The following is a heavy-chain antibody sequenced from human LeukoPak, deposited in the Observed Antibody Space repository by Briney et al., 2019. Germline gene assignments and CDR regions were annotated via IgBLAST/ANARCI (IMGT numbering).Heavy chain of an antibody. CDR2: IKADGGEK. D-gene: IGHD6-13*01. Sequence: GGSLRLSCAASGFTFSTYWMNWFRQTPGKGLEWVAKIKADGGEKDHVASVKGRFTISRDNAKNSLYLQMNSLRAEDTAVYYCARDLMGIAYRGAFYYWGQGTLVTVSS. CDR1: GFTFSTYW. J-gene: IGHJ4*02. CDR3: ARDLMGIAYRGAFYY. V-gene: IGHV3-7*03.